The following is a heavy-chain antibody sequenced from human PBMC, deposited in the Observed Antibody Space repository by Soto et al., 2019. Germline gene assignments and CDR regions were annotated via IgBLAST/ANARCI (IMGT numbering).Heavy chain of an antibody. CDR3: ATNRGGGTDSFEP. V-gene: IGHV1-3*05. Sequence: QVQRVQSGAEEKKPGASVKVSCKASGYTFHAYAVHWVRQAHGQRLEWMGWINAGNGDTKYSQKFQGRVTITRDTSGSTMYTEPRNLTGEDTGVNDWATNRGGGTDSFEPWGQGNLVTVSS. J-gene: IGHJ5*02. D-gene: IGHD3-16*01. CDR2: INAGNGDT. CDR1: GYTFHAYA.